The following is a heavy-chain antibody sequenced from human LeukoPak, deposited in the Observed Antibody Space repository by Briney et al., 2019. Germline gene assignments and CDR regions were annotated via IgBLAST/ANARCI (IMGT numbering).Heavy chain of an antibody. J-gene: IGHJ3*02. CDR3: TRDGGSYPGGPFDI. CDR1: GFTFGDYA. D-gene: IGHD1-26*01. CDR2: IRSKAYGGTT. V-gene: IGHV3-49*04. Sequence: GGSLRLSCTASGFTFGDYAMSWVRQAPGKGLEWVGFIRSKAYGGTTEYAASVKGRFTISRDDSKSIAYLQMNSLKTEDTAVYYCTRDGGSYPGGPFDIWGQGTMVTVSS.